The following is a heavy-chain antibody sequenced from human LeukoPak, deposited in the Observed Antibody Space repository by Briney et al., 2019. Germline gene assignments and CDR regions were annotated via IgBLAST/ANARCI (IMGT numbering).Heavy chain of an antibody. CDR2: IWYDGSNK. CDR1: GFTFSSYG. V-gene: IGHV3-33*01. J-gene: IGHJ4*02. D-gene: IGHD3-10*01. Sequence: GGSLRLSCAASGFTFSSYGMHWVRQAPGKGLEWVAVIWYDGSNKYYADSVKGRFTISRDNSKNTLYLQMNSLRAEDTAVYYCARDPGYYGSANYFDYWGQGTLVTVSS. CDR3: ARDPGYYGSANYFDY.